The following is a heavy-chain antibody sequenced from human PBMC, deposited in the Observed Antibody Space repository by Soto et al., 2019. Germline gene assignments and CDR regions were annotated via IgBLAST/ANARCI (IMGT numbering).Heavy chain of an antibody. D-gene: IGHD3-22*01. Sequence: ASVKFPCQASGDTFTSYGSSWVRQAPGQGLEWMGWISDYNGKTNYAQKRQGRVTMTTATSPSTAYVELRSLRSDDTAVYYCARQLDNSGYSGALDIW. CDR1: GDTFTSYG. J-gene: IGHJ3*02. CDR2: ISDYNGKT. CDR3: ARQLDNSGYSGALDI. V-gene: IGHV1-18*01.